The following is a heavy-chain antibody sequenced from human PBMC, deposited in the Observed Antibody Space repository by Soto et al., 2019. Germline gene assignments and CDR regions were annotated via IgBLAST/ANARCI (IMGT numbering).Heavy chain of an antibody. Sequence: RASVKVSCKASGYTFTSYYMHWVRQAPGQGLEWMGIINPSGGSTSYAQKFQGRVTMTRDTSTSTVYMELSSLRSEDTAVYYCARVPRYCSSTSCYRFDYWGQGTLVTVSS. CDR3: ARVPRYCSSTSCYRFDY. D-gene: IGHD2-2*01. CDR1: GYTFTSYY. V-gene: IGHV1-46*01. J-gene: IGHJ4*02. CDR2: INPSGGST.